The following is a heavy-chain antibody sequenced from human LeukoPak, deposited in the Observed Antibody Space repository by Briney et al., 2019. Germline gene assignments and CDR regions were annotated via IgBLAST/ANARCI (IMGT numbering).Heavy chain of an antibody. J-gene: IGHJ4*02. D-gene: IGHD3-22*01. Sequence: GESLKISCKGSGYSFTSYWIGWVRPMPGKGLEWMGIIYPGDSDTRYSPSFQGQVTISADKSISTAYLQWSSLKASDTAMYYCARGVYYYDSSGYYPYYFDYWGQGTLVTVSS. CDR3: ARGVYYYDSSGYYPYYFDY. CDR2: IYPGDSDT. CDR1: GYSFTSYW. V-gene: IGHV5-51*01.